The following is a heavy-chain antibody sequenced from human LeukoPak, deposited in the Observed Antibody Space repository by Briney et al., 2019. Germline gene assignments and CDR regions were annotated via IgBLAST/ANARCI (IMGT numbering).Heavy chain of an antibody. Sequence: ASVKVSCKASGYTFTSCFIHWVRQAPGQGLEWMGVINASGGSTSYAQKFQGRVTMTRDTSTSTVSMELSSLRFGDTAVYYCARGPYSGDWHFDFWGQGTLVTVSS. D-gene: IGHD6-19*01. CDR3: ARGPYSGDWHFDF. V-gene: IGHV1-46*01. CDR2: INASGGST. CDR1: GYTFTSCF. J-gene: IGHJ4*02.